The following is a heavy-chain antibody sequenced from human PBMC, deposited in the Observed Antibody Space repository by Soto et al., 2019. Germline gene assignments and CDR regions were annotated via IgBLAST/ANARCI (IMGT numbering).Heavy chain of an antibody. D-gene: IGHD4-17*01. CDR2: ISSSSSYI. CDR3: ARDLRARSTNAFDI. J-gene: IGHJ3*02. V-gene: IGHV3-21*01. Sequence: NPGGSLRLSCAASGFTFSSYSMNWVRQAPGKGLEWVSSISSSSSYIYYADSVKGRFTISRDNAKNSLYLQMNSLRAEDTAVYYCARDLRARSTNAFDIWGQGTMVTVSS. CDR1: GFTFSSYS.